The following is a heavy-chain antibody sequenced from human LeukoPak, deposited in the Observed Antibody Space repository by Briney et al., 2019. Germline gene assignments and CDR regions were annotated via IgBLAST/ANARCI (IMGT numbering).Heavy chain of an antibody. J-gene: IGHJ4*02. CDR1: GFTFGKYW. D-gene: IGHD3-3*01. Sequence: HSGGSLRLSCVASGFTFGKYWMSWVRQAPGKGLEWVANIKLDGSEKNYVDSVKGRFTISRDNTKNSLYLQMNSLRAEDTAVFYCVRDQYDTWSRRGNFDSWGQGTLVIVSS. CDR2: IKLDGSEK. V-gene: IGHV3-7*03. CDR3: VRDQYDTWSRRGNFDS.